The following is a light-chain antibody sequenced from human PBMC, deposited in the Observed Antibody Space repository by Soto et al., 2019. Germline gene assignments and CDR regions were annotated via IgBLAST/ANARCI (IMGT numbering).Light chain of an antibody. CDR1: QSVSSD. J-gene: IGKJ2*01. V-gene: IGKV3-15*01. CDR3: QQYKNGPYT. Sequence: IVMTQSPATLSVSPGERATISCRASQSVSSDLAWYQQKPGQAPRLLIYRTSTRATDIPARFSGSGSETEFTLTISSLQSEDFAVYYCQQYKNGPYTFGQGTKLEI. CDR2: RTS.